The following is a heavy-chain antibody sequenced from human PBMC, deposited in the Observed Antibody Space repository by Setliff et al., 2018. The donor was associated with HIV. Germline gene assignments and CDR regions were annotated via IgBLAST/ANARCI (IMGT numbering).Heavy chain of an antibody. D-gene: IGHD3-10*01. Sequence: PGGSLRLSCEASGFPFNNFAMHWVRQYPDRGLEWVASIWFDGRTQYYADSVKGRFTISRDNVKDILYLQMNSLRREDTAVYYCAKDRPKWIYYDSGSPIAYYVDVWGQGTTVTVSS. CDR3: AKDRPKWIYYDSGSPIAYYVDV. CDR1: GFPFNNFA. CDR2: IWFDGRTQ. V-gene: IGHV3-30*02. J-gene: IGHJ6*03.